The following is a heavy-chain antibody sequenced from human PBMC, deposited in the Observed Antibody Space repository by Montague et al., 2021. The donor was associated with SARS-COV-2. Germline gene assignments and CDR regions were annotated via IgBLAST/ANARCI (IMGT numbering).Heavy chain of an antibody. CDR3: ARWDPQTLTLIGLRGKSASDY. V-gene: IGHV4-34*01. CDR2: INHSGTT. J-gene: IGHJ4*02. D-gene: IGHD4-23*01. Sequence: SETLSLTCAVYGGSFSGYYWTWIRQSPGKGLEWIAEINHSGTTNYNFNPSLRSQVIISVDTSKSQFSLKLSSVTAADTGVYYCARWDPQTLTLIGLRGKSASDYWGQGTLVTVSS. CDR1: GGSFSGYY.